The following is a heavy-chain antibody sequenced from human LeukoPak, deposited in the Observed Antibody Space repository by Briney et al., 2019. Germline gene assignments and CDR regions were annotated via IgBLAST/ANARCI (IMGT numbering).Heavy chain of an antibody. CDR2: IYTSGST. J-gene: IGHJ6*03. Sequence: SETLSLTCTVSGGSISSYYWSWIRQPPGKGLEWIGYIYTSGSTNYNPSLKSRVTISVDTSKNQFSLKLSSVTAADTAVYYCARSPVTTRLYYYYYMDIWGKGTTVTVSS. CDR3: ARSPVTTRLYYYYYMDI. D-gene: IGHD4-17*01. CDR1: GGSISSYY. V-gene: IGHV4-4*09.